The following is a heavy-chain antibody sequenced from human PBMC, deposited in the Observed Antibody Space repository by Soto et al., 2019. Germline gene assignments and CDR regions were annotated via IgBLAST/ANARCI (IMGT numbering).Heavy chain of an antibody. Sequence: GGSLRLSCAASGFTFDDYAMHWVRQAPGKGLEWVSGISWNSGSIGYADSVKGRFTISRDNAKNSLYLQMYSLRAEDTALYYCAKEASSAYVYYYYGMDVWGQGTTVTVSS. V-gene: IGHV3-9*01. J-gene: IGHJ6*02. CDR2: ISWNSGSI. CDR1: GFTFDDYA. D-gene: IGHD6-6*01. CDR3: AKEASSAYVYYYYGMDV.